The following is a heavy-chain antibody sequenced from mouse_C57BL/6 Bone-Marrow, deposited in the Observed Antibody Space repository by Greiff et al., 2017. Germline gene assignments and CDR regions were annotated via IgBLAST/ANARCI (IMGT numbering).Heavy chain of an antibody. Sequence: VQLQQSGAELVRPGASVTLSCTASGFNIKDDYMHWVKQRPEPGLEWIGWLDPENGDTEYASKFQGKATITADTSANTAYLQLSSLTSEDTAVYYCTFLYYYGRDAWFAYWGQGTLVTVSA. V-gene: IGHV14-4*01. D-gene: IGHD1-1*01. CDR3: TFLYYYGRDAWFAY. J-gene: IGHJ3*01. CDR1: GFNIKDDY. CDR2: LDPENGDT.